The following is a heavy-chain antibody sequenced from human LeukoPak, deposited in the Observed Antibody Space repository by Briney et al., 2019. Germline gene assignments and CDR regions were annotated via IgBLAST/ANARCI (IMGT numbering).Heavy chain of an antibody. CDR1: GGSISSGRYY. J-gene: IGHJ4*02. V-gene: IGHV4-61*02. CDR2: IYTSGST. Sequence: PSQTLSLTCSVSGGSISSGRYYWSWIRQPAGKGLEWIGRIYTSGSTNYNPSLRSRVTISVDTSKNQFSLRLSSVTAADTAVYYCARDLGGTTGKFDYWGQGTLVTVSS. CDR3: ARDLGGTTGKFDY. D-gene: IGHD1-7*01.